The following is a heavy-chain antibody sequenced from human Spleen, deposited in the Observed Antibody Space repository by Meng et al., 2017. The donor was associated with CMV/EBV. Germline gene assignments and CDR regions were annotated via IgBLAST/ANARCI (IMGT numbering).Heavy chain of an antibody. CDR3: ARGLEWLVEGPFDY. CDR1: GFTFSSYA. CDR2: ISYDGSNK. J-gene: IGHJ4*02. V-gene: IGHV3-30-3*01. D-gene: IGHD6-19*01. Sequence: QVQLVQSWGGVDQPGSSLRLSCAASGFTFSSYAMHWVRHAQGKGLEWVAVISYDGSNKYYADSVKGRFTISRDNSKNTLYLQMNSLRAEDTAVYYCARGLEWLVEGPFDYWGQGTLVTVSS.